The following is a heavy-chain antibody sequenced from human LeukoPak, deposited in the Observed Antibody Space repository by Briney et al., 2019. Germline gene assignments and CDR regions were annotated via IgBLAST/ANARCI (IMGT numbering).Heavy chain of an antibody. D-gene: IGHD4-17*01. Sequence: GGSLRLSCAGSGFTFSNYAMVWVRQAPGKGLEWVSAIKGSGSYTKYADSVTGRFTISRDNSKNMLYLQMNSLTADDTAIYYCAKDPNGDYIGAFDFGGQGTMVTVSS. CDR2: IKGSGSYT. CDR1: GFTFSNYA. V-gene: IGHV3-23*01. J-gene: IGHJ3*01. CDR3: AKDPNGDYIGAFDF.